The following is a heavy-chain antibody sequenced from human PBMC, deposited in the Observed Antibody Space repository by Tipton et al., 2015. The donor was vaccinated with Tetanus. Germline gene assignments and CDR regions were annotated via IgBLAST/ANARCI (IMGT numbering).Heavy chain of an antibody. V-gene: IGHV3-23*01. J-gene: IGHJ6*04. CDR1: GFTFKSYT. D-gene: IGHD1-14*01. CDR3: AKEVLGVLNL. Sequence: SLRLSCAASGFTFKSYTMNWLRQAPGNGLEWVAAISGSRLTPYYADSLKGRFTISRDNSKNTLSLQLNSLRADDTAIYYCAKEVLGVLNLWGKGTTVIVSS. CDR2: ISGSRLTP.